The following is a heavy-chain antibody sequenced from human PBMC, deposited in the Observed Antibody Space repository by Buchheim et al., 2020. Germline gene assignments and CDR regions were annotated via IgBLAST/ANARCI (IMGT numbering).Heavy chain of an antibody. CDR1: GFTFSSYA. V-gene: IGHV3-30*04. CDR3: AREQNGVHSYYYYGMDV. Sequence: QVQLVESGGGVVQPGRSLRLSCAASGFTFSSYAMHWVRQAPGKGLEWVAVISYDGSNKYYADSVKGRFTISRDNSKNTLYLQMSSLRAEDTAVYYCAREQNGVHSYYYYGMDVWGQGTT. CDR2: ISYDGSNK. D-gene: IGHD1-1*01. J-gene: IGHJ6*02.